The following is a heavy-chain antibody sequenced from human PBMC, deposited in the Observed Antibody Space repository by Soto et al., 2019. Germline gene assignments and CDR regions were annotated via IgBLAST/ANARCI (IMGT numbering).Heavy chain of an antibody. CDR3: AGGWGPGGYRYYYMDV. D-gene: IGHD5-12*01. CDR1: GGSISSYY. J-gene: IGHJ6*03. Sequence: PSETLSLTCTVSGGSISSYYWSWIRQPPGKGLEWIGYIYYSGSTNYNPSLKSRVTISVDTSKNQFSLKLSSVTAADTAVYYCAGGWGPGGYRYYYMDVWGKGTTVTVSS. V-gene: IGHV4-59*01. CDR2: IYYSGST.